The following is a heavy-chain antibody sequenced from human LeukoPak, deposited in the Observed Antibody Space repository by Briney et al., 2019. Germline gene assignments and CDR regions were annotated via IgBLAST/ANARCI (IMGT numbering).Heavy chain of an antibody. CDR1: GYTFTGYY. D-gene: IGHD2-2*01. CDR2: INPNSGGT. V-gene: IGHV1-2*02. Sequence: ASVKVSCKASGYTFTGYYMHWVRQAPGQGLEWMGWINPNSGGTNHAQKFQGRVTMTRDTSISTAYMELSRLRSDDTAVYYCARDRSTSGNWFDPWGQRTLVTVSS. J-gene: IGHJ5*02. CDR3: ARDRSTSGNWFDP.